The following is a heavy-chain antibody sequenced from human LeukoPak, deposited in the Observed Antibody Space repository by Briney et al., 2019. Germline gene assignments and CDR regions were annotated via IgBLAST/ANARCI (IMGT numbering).Heavy chain of an antibody. CDR2: ISSSSSYI. CDR1: GFTFSSYS. D-gene: IGHD6-19*01. CDR3: AREVAGTGYYFDY. Sequence: GGSLRLSCAASGFTFSSYSMNWVRQAPGKGLEWVSSISSSSSYIYYADSVKGRFTISRDNAKNSLYLQMNSLRAEDTAVYYCAREVAGTGYYFDYWGQGTLVTVSS. J-gene: IGHJ4*02. V-gene: IGHV3-21*01.